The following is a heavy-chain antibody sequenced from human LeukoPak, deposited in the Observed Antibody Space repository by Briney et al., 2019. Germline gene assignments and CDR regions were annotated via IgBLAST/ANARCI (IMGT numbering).Heavy chain of an antibody. J-gene: IGHJ6*03. CDR1: GFTVSSNS. CDR3: ARDHSGSYGYYYYMDV. Sequence: GGSLRLSCTVSGFTVSSNSMSWVRQAPGKGLEWVSFIYSAGSTHYSDSVKGRFTISRDNSKNTLYLQMNSLRAEDTAVYYCARDHSGSYGYYYYMDVWGKGTTVTVSS. V-gene: IGHV3-53*05. CDR2: IYSAGST. D-gene: IGHD1-26*01.